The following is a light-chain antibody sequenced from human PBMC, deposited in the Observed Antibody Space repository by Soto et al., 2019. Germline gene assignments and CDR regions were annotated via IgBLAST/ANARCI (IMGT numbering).Light chain of an antibody. V-gene: IGKV3-20*01. CDR2: GAS. J-gene: IGKJ2*01. CDR3: QHYDSSPMYT. Sequence: EIVLTQSPGTLSLSPGERATLSCRASQSVSSSYLAWYQQKPGQAPRLLIYGASSRASGIPDRFSGSGSGTDFTLTISRLEPEDFAVYYCQHYDSSPMYTFGPGTQLEIK. CDR1: QSVSSSY.